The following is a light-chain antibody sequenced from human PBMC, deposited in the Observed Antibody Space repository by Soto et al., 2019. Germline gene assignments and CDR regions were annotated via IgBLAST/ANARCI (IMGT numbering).Light chain of an antibody. CDR1: SSNIGSNT. Sequence: QSVLPQPPSASGTPGQGVTISCSGNSSNIGSNTVNWYQQLPGTAPKLVIYSNNQRPSGVPDRFSGSKSGTSASLAISGLQSEDEADYYCVAWDDSLNGYVVFGGGTKVTVL. CDR3: VAWDDSLNGYVV. J-gene: IGLJ2*01. V-gene: IGLV1-44*01. CDR2: SNN.